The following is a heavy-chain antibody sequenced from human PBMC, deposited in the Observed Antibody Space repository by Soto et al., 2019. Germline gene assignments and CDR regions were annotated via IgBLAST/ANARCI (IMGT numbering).Heavy chain of an antibody. CDR3: KGGITLIRGVIPTGYYYGMDV. Sequence: QVQLGQSGAEVKKPGSSVKVSCKSSGGTCSSYAITGVLQSAGQGLEWMGGFNPIFGTANYAQKFKGRVTITADESTNTNYIELSSMRSEYTDVYYCKGGITLIRGVIPTGYYYGMDVWGQGTTVAVSS. CDR2: FNPIFGTA. D-gene: IGHD3-10*01. V-gene: IGHV1-69*01. J-gene: IGHJ6*02. CDR1: GGTCSSYA.